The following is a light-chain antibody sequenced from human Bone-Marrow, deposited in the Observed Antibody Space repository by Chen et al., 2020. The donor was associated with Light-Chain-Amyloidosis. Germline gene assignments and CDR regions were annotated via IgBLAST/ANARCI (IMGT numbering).Light chain of an antibody. CDR1: NIGSTS. CDR3: QVWDRSSDRPV. CDR2: DDS. J-gene: IGLJ3*02. V-gene: IGLV3-21*02. Sequence: SYVLTQPSSVSVAPGQTATIACGGNNIGSTSVHWYQQTPGQVPLLVVYDDSDRPSGIPERLSGSNSGNTATLTLSRVEAGDEADYYCQVWDRSSDRPVFGGGTKLTVL.